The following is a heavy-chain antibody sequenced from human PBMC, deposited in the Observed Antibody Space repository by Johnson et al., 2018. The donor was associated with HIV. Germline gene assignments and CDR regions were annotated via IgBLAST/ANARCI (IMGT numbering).Heavy chain of an antibody. V-gene: IGHV3-33*01. Sequence: QVQLVESGGGVVQPGRSLRLSCVVSGFTFSSYGMHWVRQAPGKGLEWVSAIWYDGSKKYYADSVMGRFTISRDNSKNSLYLQMNSLRAEDTALYYCARVGGNSLGDHHRHAFDIWGQGTMVTVSS. D-gene: IGHD4-23*01. J-gene: IGHJ3*02. CDR3: ARVGGNSLGDHHRHAFDI. CDR1: GFTFSSYG. CDR2: IWYDGSKK.